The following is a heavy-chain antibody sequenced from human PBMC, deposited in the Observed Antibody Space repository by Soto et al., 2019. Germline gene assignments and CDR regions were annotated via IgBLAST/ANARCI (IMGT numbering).Heavy chain of an antibody. D-gene: IGHD2-2*01. J-gene: IGHJ5*02. CDR3: ARRAGYQLMGDGGWFDP. CDR1: GSSFTNHG. Sequence: GGSLRLSCAASGSSFTNHGMHWVRQTPGKGLEWVAVIWYDGSNKYYADSVKGRFTISRDTSKNTLYLQMNSLRAEDTAVYYCARRAGYQLMGDGGWFDPWGQGTLVTVSS. V-gene: IGHV3-33*01. CDR2: IWYDGSNK.